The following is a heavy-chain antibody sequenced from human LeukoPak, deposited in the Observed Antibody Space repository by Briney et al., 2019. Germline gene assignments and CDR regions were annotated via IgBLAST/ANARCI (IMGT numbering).Heavy chain of an antibody. CDR2: IYYSGST. CDR1: GGSISSYY. D-gene: IGHD6-13*01. V-gene: IGHV4-59*12. CDR3: ARESSSPPDY. Sequence: PSETLSLTCTVSGGSISSYYWSWIRQPPGKGLEWIGYIYYSGSTNYNPSLKSRVTISVDTSKNQFYLRLTSVTAADSAMYYCARESSSPPDYWGQGTLVTVSS. J-gene: IGHJ4*02.